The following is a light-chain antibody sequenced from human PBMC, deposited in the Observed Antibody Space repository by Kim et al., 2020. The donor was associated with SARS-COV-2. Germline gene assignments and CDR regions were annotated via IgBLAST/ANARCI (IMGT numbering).Light chain of an antibody. J-gene: IGKJ2*01. Sequence: WSPGERATLSCRASQSVSSSYLAWYQQKPGQAPRLLSYGASSRATGIPDRFSGSGSGTDFTLTISRREPEDFAVYYCQQYGSSPYTFGQGTKLEI. CDR1: QSVSSSY. CDR3: QQYGSSPYT. V-gene: IGKV3-20*01. CDR2: GAS.